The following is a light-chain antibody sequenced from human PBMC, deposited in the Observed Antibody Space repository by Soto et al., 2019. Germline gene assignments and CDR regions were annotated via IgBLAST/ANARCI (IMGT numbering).Light chain of an antibody. CDR3: QQYNTYRT. Sequence: DIQMTQSPSTVSVSVGDRVTITCRASQSISTWLAWYQQKPGKAPKLLIYDASSLESGVPSRFSGSGSGTEFTLTISSLQPDDIATYYCQQYNTYRTFGQGTKVDIK. CDR2: DAS. J-gene: IGKJ1*01. V-gene: IGKV1-5*01. CDR1: QSISTW.